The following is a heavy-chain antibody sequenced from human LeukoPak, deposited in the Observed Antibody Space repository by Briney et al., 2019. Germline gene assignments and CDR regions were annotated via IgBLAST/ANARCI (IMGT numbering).Heavy chain of an antibody. J-gene: IGHJ6*02. CDR3: ARGYYGSGSYEPRDYYYGMDV. D-gene: IGHD3-10*01. Sequence: SVKVSCKASGGTFSSYAISWVRQAPGQGLEWMGGIIPIFGTANYAQKFQGRVTITADESTSTAYMELSSLRSEDTAVYYCARGYYGSGSYEPRDYYYGMDVWGQGTTVTVSS. V-gene: IGHV1-69*01. CDR2: IIPIFGTA. CDR1: GGTFSSYA.